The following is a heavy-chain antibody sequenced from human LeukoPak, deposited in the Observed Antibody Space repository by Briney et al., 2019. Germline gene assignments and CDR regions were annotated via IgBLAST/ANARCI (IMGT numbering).Heavy chain of an antibody. J-gene: IGHJ4*02. Sequence: GGSLRLSCTASGFTFSRYGMHWARQAPGKGLEWVAVIAYDGTKKNYADSVKGRFTISRDNSKNTLYLQMNSLRAEDTAVYYCARAYVDIAATTYFDYWGQGTLVTVSS. CDR1: GFTFSRYG. CDR3: ARAYVDIAATTYFDY. CDR2: IAYDGTKK. D-gene: IGHD5-12*01. V-gene: IGHV3-30*03.